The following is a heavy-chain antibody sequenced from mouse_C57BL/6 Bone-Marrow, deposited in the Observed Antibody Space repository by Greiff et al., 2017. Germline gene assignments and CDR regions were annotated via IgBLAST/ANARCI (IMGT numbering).Heavy chain of an antibody. D-gene: IGHD1-1*01. Sequence: EVKVVESGGDLVKPGGSLKLSCAASGFTFSSYGMSWVRQTPDKRLEWVATISSGGSYTYYPDSGTGRFTISRDNAKNTLYLQVSSLKAEDTAMYYCARHPLLPYYFDYWGQGTTLTVSS. J-gene: IGHJ2*01. CDR2: ISSGGSYT. CDR1: GFTFSSYG. CDR3: ARHPLLPYYFDY. V-gene: IGHV5-6*01.